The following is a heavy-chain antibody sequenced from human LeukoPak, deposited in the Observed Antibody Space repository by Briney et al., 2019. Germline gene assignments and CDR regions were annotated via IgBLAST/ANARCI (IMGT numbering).Heavy chain of an antibody. CDR3: ARARYSSAPFDY. CDR1: GGSISSYY. Sequence: SETVSLTCIVSGGSISSYYWSWIRQPPGKGLEGSGYIYYSGSTNYNPSLKSRVTISVVTSKNQFSLKLSSATAADTAVYYCARARYSSAPFDYWGQGTLITVSS. D-gene: IGHD6-25*01. CDR2: IYYSGST. J-gene: IGHJ4*02. V-gene: IGHV4-59*01.